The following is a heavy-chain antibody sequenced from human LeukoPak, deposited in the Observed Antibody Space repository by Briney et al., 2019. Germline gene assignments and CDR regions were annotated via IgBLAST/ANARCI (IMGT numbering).Heavy chain of an antibody. V-gene: IGHV4-59*01. CDR2: IYYSGST. CDR3: ARGLVSWSGYDW. J-gene: IGHJ4*02. Sequence: KPSETLSLTCAVYGGSFSGYYWSWIRQPPGKGLEWIGYIYYSGSTNYNPSLKSRVTISVDTSKNQFSLKLSSVTAADTAVYYCARGLVSWSGYDWWGQGTLVTVSS. CDR1: GGSFSGYY. D-gene: IGHD5-12*01.